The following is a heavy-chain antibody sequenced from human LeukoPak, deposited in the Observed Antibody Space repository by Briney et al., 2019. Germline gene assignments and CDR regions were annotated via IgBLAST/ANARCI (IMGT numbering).Heavy chain of an antibody. J-gene: IGHJ5*02. CDR1: GFTFSSYS. D-gene: IGHD2-15*01. Sequence: GGSLRLSCAASGFTFSSYSMNWVRQAPGKGLEGVSSISSSSSYIYYADSVKGRFTISRDNAKNSLYLQMNSLRAEDTAVYYCARAVAAEHNWFDPWGQGTLVTVSS. V-gene: IGHV3-21*01. CDR2: ISSSSSYI. CDR3: ARAVAAEHNWFDP.